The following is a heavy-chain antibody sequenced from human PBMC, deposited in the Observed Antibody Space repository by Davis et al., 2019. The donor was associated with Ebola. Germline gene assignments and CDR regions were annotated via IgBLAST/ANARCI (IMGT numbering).Heavy chain of an antibody. CDR3: AHRGSGSYTHYFDY. V-gene: IGHV2-5*02. Sequence: SGPTLVKPTQTRKKKCTFSGFSLSTRGVGVGWIRQPPGKALEWLALIYWDDDKRYSPSLKSRLTITKDTSKNQVVLTMTNMDPVDTATYYCAHRGSGSYTHYFDYWGQGTLVTVSS. D-gene: IGHD1-26*01. CDR2: IYWDDDK. CDR1: GFSLSTRGVG. J-gene: IGHJ4*02.